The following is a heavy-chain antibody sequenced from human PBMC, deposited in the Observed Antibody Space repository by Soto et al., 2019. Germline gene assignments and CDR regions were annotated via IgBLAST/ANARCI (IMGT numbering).Heavy chain of an antibody. Sequence: PSETLSITCAFYGGSFSVYYWSGIRQPPGKGLEWIGEINHSGSTNYNPSLKSRVTISVDTSKNQFSLKLSSVTAADTAVYYCARSITMVRGVINYYFDYWGQGTMVTVSS. D-gene: IGHD3-10*01. CDR1: GGSFSVYY. CDR2: INHSGST. J-gene: IGHJ4*02. V-gene: IGHV4-34*01. CDR3: ARSITMVRGVINYYFDY.